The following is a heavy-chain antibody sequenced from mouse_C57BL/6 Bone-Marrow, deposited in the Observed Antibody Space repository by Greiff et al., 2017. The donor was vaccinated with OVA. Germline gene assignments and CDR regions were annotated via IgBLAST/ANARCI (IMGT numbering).Heavy chain of an antibody. D-gene: IGHD1-1*01. CDR2: IDPSDSYT. CDR3: ARSWTTVVAPYWYFDV. J-gene: IGHJ1*03. CDR1: GYTFTSYW. V-gene: IGHV1-69*01. Sequence: QVQLQQPGAELVMPGASVKLSCKASGYTFTSYWMHWVQQRPGQGLEWIGEIDPSDSYTNYNQKLKGKSTLTVDKSSSTAYMQLSSLTSEDSAVYYCARSWTTVVAPYWYFDVWGTGTTVTVSS.